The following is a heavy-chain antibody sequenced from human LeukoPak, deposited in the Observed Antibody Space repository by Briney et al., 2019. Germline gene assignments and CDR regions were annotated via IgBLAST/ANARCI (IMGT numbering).Heavy chain of an antibody. J-gene: IGHJ3*02. V-gene: IGHV4-4*07. D-gene: IGHD3/OR15-3a*01. CDR1: GGSITSRH. CDR3: ARRWTGENAFDI. CDR2: ICSSGSS. Sequence: SETLSLTCIVSGGSITSRHWSWIRQPAGKGLEWIGHICSSGSSNYNPSLKSRVTMSVDTSTNHFSLKLTSVTAADTAVYYCARRWTGENAFDIWGQGTMVTVSS.